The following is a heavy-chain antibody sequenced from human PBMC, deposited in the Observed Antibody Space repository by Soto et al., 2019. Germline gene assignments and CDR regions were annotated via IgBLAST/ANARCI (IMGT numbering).Heavy chain of an antibody. V-gene: IGHV4-59*01. CDR3: ARYAGSSWFDY. CDR1: SGSISTYY. CDR2: ISYSGRT. D-gene: IGHD6-13*01. Sequence: TVSSGSISTYYWSWIRQPPGKGPEWVGYISYSGRTNYNPSLKSRVTISLATSRNQFSLKLSSVTAADTAVYYCARYAGSSWFDYWGQGSLVTVSS. J-gene: IGHJ4*02.